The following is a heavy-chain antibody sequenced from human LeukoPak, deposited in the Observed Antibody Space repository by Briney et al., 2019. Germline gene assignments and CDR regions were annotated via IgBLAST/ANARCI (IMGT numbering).Heavy chain of an antibody. CDR3: ASGRVSSSTWYSTYYYYFYMDV. V-gene: IGHV4-59*01. CDR1: DDSITMYY. D-gene: IGHD1-1*01. J-gene: IGHJ6*03. CDR2: VDHTGST. Sequence: PSETLSLTCSVSDDSITMYYWTWIRQPPGKGLEWIGYVDHTGSTYFNPSLNGRVSISRDTTKNLFSLRLRSVTAADTAVYFCASGRVSSSTWYSTYYYYFYMDVWGKGTTVTVSS.